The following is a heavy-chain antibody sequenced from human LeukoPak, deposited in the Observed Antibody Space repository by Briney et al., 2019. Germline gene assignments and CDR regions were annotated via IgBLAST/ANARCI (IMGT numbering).Heavy chain of an antibody. V-gene: IGHV4-39*01. CDR1: GGSISSSNYY. Sequence: SETLSLTCTVSGGSISSSNYYWGWIRQPPGKGLEWIGSIYYSGTTYYSSSLKSRVIISVDTSKNQFSLKLSSVTATDTAVYYCARHEAQDFDYWGQGTQVTVSS. CDR2: IYYSGTT. J-gene: IGHJ4*02. CDR3: ARHEAQDFDY.